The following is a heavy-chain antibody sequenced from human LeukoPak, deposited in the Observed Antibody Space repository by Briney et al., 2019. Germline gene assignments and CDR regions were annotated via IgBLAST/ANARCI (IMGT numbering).Heavy chain of an antibody. D-gene: IGHD2-15*01. CDR1: GFTFSSYS. CDR2: ISSSSSYI. Sequence: PGGSLRLSCAASGFTFSSYSMNWVRQAPGKGLEWVSSISSSSSYIYYADSVKGRFTISRDNAKNPLYLQMNSLRAEDTAVYYCARDYCSGGSCFDYWGQGTLVTVSS. J-gene: IGHJ4*02. CDR3: ARDYCSGGSCFDY. V-gene: IGHV3-21*01.